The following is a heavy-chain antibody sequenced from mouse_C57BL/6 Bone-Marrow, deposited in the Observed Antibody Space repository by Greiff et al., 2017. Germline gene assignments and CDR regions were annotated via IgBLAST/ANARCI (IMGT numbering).Heavy chain of an antibody. V-gene: IGHV1-80*01. CDR3: ARGAY. J-gene: IGHJ3*01. CDR2: IFPGDGDT. CDR1: GYAFTSYW. Sequence: VKLQQPGAELVKPGASVKMSCKASGYAFTSYWMNWVKQRPGKGLEWIGQIFPGDGDTNYNEKFKGKATLTADKASSTAYMQLSSLTSEDSAVYFCARGAYWDQGTLVTVSA.